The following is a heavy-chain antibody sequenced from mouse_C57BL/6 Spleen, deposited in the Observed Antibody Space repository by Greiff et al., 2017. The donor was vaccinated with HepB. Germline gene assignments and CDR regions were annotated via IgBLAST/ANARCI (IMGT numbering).Heavy chain of an antibody. V-gene: IGHV1-69*01. J-gene: IGHJ4*01. CDR1: GYTFTSYW. CDR3: ARLSSYYAMDY. Sequence: QVQLQQLGAELVMPGASVKLSCKASGYTFTSYWMHWVKQRPGQGLEWIGEIDPSDSYTNYNQKFKGKSTLTVDKSSSTAYMQLSSLTSEDSAVYYCARLSSYYAMDYWGQGTSVTVSS. CDR2: IDPSDSYT.